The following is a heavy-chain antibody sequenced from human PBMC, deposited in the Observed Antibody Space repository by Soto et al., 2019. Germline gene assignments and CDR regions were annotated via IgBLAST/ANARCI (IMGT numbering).Heavy chain of an antibody. CDR3: EKSVYNWNDGFFDY. J-gene: IGHJ4*02. D-gene: IGHD1-1*01. CDR1: GFTFSTYG. Sequence: GSLRLSCAASGFTFSTYGMHWVRQAPVNGLEFVAVISYYLNNKYYADSVKGRFTISRYDSKNTLYLQMSSLRAEYTAVYYFEKSVYNWNDGFFDYWGQGTLVTVSS. CDR2: ISYYLNNK. V-gene: IGHV3-30*18.